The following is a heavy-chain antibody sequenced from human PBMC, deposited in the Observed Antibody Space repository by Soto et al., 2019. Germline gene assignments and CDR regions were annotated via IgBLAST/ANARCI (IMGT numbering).Heavy chain of an antibody. CDR2: IYPGDSDT. Sequence: EVQLVQSGAEVKKPGESLKISCKGSGYSFTSYWIGWVRQMPGKRLEWMGIIYPGDSDTRYSPSFQGQVTISADKSISTAYLQWSSLKASDTAMYYCARLGGYCISTSCYGGGDYWGQGTLVTVSS. V-gene: IGHV5-51*03. CDR1: GYSFTSYW. D-gene: IGHD2-2*01. CDR3: ARLGGYCISTSCYGGGDY. J-gene: IGHJ4*02.